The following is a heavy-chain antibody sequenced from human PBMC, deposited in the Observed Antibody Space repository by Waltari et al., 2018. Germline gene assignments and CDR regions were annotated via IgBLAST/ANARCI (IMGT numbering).Heavy chain of an antibody. CDR1: GGSISSYY. CDR2: IYYSGST. D-gene: IGHD6-13*01. V-gene: IGHV4-59*01. Sequence: QVQLQESGPGLVKPSETLSLTCTVSGGSISSYYWSWIRQPPGKGLEWIGYIYYSGSTNYTPSLKSRVTISVDTSKNQFSLKLSSVTAADTAVYYCAREGVAAAGARFDPWGQGTLVTVSS. CDR3: AREGVAAAGARFDP. J-gene: IGHJ5*02.